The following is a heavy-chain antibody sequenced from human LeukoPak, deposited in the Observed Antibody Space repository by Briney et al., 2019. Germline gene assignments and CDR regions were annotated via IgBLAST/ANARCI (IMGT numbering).Heavy chain of an antibody. CDR1: GFTFSSYE. J-gene: IGHJ4*02. CDR2: ISSSGTTI. CDR3: ARGVVTTISFDF. Sequence: GGSLRLSCAASGFTFSSYEMNWVRQALGKGLEWVSFISSSGTTIYYADSVKGRFTISRDNAKNSLYLQMNSLRAEDTAVYYCARGVVTTISFDFWGQGTLVTVSS. V-gene: IGHV3-48*03. D-gene: IGHD5-12*01.